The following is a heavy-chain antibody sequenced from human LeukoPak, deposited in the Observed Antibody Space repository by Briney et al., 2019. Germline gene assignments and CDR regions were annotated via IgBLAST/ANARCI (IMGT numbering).Heavy chain of an antibody. CDR1: GGSISSGGYY. V-gene: IGHV4-61*02. Sequence: SETLSLTCTVSGGSISSGGYYWSWIRQPAGKGLEWIGRIYTSGSTNYNPSLKSRVTISVDTSKTQFSLKLSSVTAADTAVYYCARGRGRGVLITTSRRSFWFDSWGQGTLVTVSS. CDR2: IYTSGST. J-gene: IGHJ5*01. D-gene: IGHD3-22*01. CDR3: ARGRGRGVLITTSRRSFWFDS.